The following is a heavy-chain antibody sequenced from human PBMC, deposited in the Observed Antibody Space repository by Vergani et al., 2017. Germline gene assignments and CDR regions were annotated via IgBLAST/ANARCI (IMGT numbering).Heavy chain of an antibody. CDR3: ANLAAAGTTF. D-gene: IGHD6-13*01. V-gene: IGHV3-30*14. J-gene: IGHJ4*02. CDR1: GFTFSSYV. Sequence: QVQLVESGGGVVQPVRSLRLSCAASGFTFSSYVMHWVRRAPGKGLEWVAVISYDGSNKYYADPVKGRFTISRDNSKNTLYLQMGSLRAEDMVVDYCANLAAAGTTFWGQGTLVTVSS. CDR2: ISYDGSNK.